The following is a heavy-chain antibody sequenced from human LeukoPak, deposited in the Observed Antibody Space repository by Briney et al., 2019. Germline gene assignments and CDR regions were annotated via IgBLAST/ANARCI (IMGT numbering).Heavy chain of an antibody. CDR2: ISSSSSYI. CDR1: GFTFSSYE. Sequence: GGSLRLSCAASGFTFSSYEMNWVRQAPGKGLEWVSSISSSSSYIYYADSVKGRFTISRDNAKNSLYLQMNSLRAEDTAVYYCARDSFLGGWRYFDYWGQGTLVTVSS. CDR3: ARDSFLGGWRYFDY. J-gene: IGHJ4*02. D-gene: IGHD6-19*01. V-gene: IGHV3-21*01.